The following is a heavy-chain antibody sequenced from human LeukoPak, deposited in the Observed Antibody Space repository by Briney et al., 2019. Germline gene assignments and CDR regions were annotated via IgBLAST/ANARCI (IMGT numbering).Heavy chain of an antibody. D-gene: IGHD1-26*01. CDR1: GFTFSSYS. CDR3: ARFSGRSKSYYFDY. V-gene: IGHV3-21*01. CDR2: ISSSSSYI. Sequence: GGSLRLSCAASGFTFSSYSMNWVRQAPWKGLEWVSSISSSSSYIYYADSVKGRFTISRDNAKNSLYLQMNSLRAEDTAVYYCARFSGRSKSYYFDYWGQGTLVTVSS. J-gene: IGHJ4*02.